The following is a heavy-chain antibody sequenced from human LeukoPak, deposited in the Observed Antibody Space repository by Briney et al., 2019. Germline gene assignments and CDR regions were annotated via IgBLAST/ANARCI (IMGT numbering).Heavy chain of an antibody. CDR2: IWYDGSNK. CDR1: GFTFSGYG. D-gene: IGHD3-22*01. J-gene: IGHJ4*02. V-gene: IGHV3-33*01. CDR3: ARDFYHDSSGCIDY. Sequence: GRSLRLSCAASGFTFSGYGMHWDRQAPGKGLEWVAIIWYDGSNKYYSDSVKGRFTISRDNSKNTLYVQMNSLRAEDTAVYYCARDFYHDSSGCIDYWGQGTLVTVSS.